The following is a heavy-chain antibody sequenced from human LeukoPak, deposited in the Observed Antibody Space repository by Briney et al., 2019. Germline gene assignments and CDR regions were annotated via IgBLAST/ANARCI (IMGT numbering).Heavy chain of an antibody. D-gene: IGHD3-3*01. CDR3: TRDFSSGD. J-gene: IGHJ4*02. Sequence: PGGSLRLSCAASGFTFSTYWMTWVRQAPGKGLEWVANIKQDGSQKYYVESVKGRFTISRDNAKNSLYLQVNSLRAEDTAIYYCTRDFSSGDWGQGTLVTVSS. CDR2: IKQDGSQK. CDR1: GFTFSTYW. V-gene: IGHV3-7*01.